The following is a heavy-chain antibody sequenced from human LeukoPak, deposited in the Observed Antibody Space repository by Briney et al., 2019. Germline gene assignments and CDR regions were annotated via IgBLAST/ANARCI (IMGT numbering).Heavy chain of an antibody. V-gene: IGHV3-30*18. Sequence: GGSLRLSCAASGFTFSSYGMHWVRQAPGKGLEWVAVISYDGSNKYYADSVKGRFTISRDNFKNTLYLQMNSLRAEDTAVFYCAKGGGYEAQYYYYYMDVWGKGTTVTISS. J-gene: IGHJ6*03. D-gene: IGHD5-12*01. CDR3: AKGGGYEAQYYYYYMDV. CDR2: ISYDGSNK. CDR1: GFTFSSYG.